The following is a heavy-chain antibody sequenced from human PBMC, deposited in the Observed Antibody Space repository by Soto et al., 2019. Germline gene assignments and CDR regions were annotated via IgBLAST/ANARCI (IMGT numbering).Heavy chain of an antibody. CDR2: IYYSGST. J-gene: IGHJ5*02. V-gene: IGHV4-39*01. CDR1: GGSISSSSYY. D-gene: IGHD3-10*01. Sequence: QLQLQESGPGLVKPSETLSLTCTVSGGSISSSSYYWGWIRQPPGMGLEWIGSIYYSGSTYYNPSLKSRVTISVDTSKNQFSLKLSSVTAADTAVYYCARQLGFGELLFHSGWFDPWGQGTLVTVSS. CDR3: ARQLGFGELLFHSGWFDP.